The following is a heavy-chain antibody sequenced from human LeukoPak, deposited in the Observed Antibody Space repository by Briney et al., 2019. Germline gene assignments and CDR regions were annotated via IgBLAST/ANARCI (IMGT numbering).Heavy chain of an antibody. CDR3: ARDHGIAAAGAFDY. J-gene: IGHJ4*02. D-gene: IGHD6-13*01. CDR1: GGTFSSYA. V-gene: IGHV1-69*13. Sequence: SVKVSCKASGGTFSSYAISWVRQAPGQGLEWMGGIIPIFGTANYAQKFQGRVTITADESTSTAYMELSSLRSEDTAVYYCARDHGIAAAGAFDYWGQGTLVTVSS. CDR2: IIPIFGTA.